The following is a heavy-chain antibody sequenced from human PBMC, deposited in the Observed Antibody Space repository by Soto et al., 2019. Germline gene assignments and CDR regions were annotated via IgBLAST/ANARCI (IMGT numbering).Heavy chain of an antibody. D-gene: IGHD3-22*01. CDR2: IYYSGST. CDR1: GCSISSGGYY. V-gene: IGHV4-31*03. J-gene: IGHJ4*02. Sequence: TLSLTCTVSGCSISSGGYYWSWIRQHPGKGLEWIGYIYYSGSTYYNPSLKSRVTISVDTSKNQFSLKLSSVTAADTAVYYCARVSDDSSGYFYFDYWGQGTLVTVSS. CDR3: ARVSDDSSGYFYFDY.